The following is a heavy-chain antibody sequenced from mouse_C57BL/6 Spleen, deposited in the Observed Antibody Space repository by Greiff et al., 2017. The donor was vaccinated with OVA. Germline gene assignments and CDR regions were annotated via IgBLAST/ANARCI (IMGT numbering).Heavy chain of an antibody. CDR1: GFTFSNYW. CDR3: TEGYYDYDFLFAY. Sequence: EVKLVESGGGLVQPGGSMKLSCVASGFTFSNYWMNWVRQSPEKGLEWVAQIRLKSDNYATHYAESVKGRFTISRDDSKSSVYLQMNNLRAEDTGIYYCTEGYYDYDFLFAYWGQGTLVTVSA. CDR2: IRLKSDNYAT. D-gene: IGHD2-4*01. V-gene: IGHV6-3*01. J-gene: IGHJ3*01.